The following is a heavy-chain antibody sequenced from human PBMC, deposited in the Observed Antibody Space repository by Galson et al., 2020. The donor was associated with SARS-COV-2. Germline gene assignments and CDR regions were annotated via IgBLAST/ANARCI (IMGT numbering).Heavy chain of an antibody. CDR3: ARVTRAVVVTDSPVYFVY. Sequence: SETLSLTCTVSGGSISSGGYYWSWIRQHPGKGLDWIGYIYYSGSTYYNPSLKSRVTISVDTSKNQISLKLSSVTAADTAVYYCARVTRAVVVTDSPVYFVYWGQGTLVTVS. CDR1: GGSISSGGYY. D-gene: IGHD2-21*02. J-gene: IGHJ4*02. V-gene: IGHV4-31*03. CDR2: IYYSGST.